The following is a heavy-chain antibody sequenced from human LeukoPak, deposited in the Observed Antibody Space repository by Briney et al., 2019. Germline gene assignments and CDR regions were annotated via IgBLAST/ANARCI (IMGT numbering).Heavy chain of an antibody. J-gene: IGHJ4*02. CDR2: IDAGNGDT. CDR1: GYTFTGYY. V-gene: IGHV1-3*01. Sequence: ASEKVSCKAFGYTFTGYYIHWVRQAPGQRFEWMGWIDAGNGDTRYSQKFQGRVTITRDTSASTAYIELRRLRSEDTAMYYCARGSTSDWPLDHWGQETLVTISS. D-gene: IGHD2-2*01. CDR3: ARGSTSDWPLDH.